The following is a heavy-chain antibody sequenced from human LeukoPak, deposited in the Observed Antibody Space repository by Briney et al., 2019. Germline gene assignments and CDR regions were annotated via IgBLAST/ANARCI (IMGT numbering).Heavy chain of an antibody. Sequence: ASVKVSCKASGYTFTGYYMHWVRQAPGQGLEWMGWISAYNGNTNYAQKLQGRVTMTTDTSTSTAYMELRSLRSDDTAVYYCARDRRYYDFWSGYPTGFDYWGQGTLVTVSS. CDR1: GYTFTGYY. V-gene: IGHV1-18*04. CDR3: ARDRRYYDFWSGYPTGFDY. D-gene: IGHD3-3*01. J-gene: IGHJ4*02. CDR2: ISAYNGNT.